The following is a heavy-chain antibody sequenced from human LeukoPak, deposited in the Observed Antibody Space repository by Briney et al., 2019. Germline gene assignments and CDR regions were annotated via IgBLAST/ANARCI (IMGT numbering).Heavy chain of an antibody. CDR2: ISAYNGNT. J-gene: IGHJ6*03. Sequence: ASVKVSCKASGYTFTSYGISWVRQAPGQGLEWMGWISAYNGNTNYAQKLQGRVTMTTDTSTSTAYMELRSLRSDDTAVYYCARDARIAVAGYYYYYYMDVWGKGTTVTVSS. V-gene: IGHV1-18*01. D-gene: IGHD6-19*01. CDR3: ARDARIAVAGYYYYYYMDV. CDR1: GYTFTSYG.